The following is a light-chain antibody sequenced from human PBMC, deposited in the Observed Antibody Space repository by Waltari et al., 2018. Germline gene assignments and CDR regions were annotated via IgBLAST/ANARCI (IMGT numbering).Light chain of an antibody. CDR3: QVWDSGSNHYV. CDR2: DDG. Sequence: SYELTQPPSVSVAPGQTARITCDGDKIGSKNVPWYQHKPGQAPVLVVSDDGDRPSGIPERFAGSNSGNTAALTISRVDAGDEAEYYCQVWDSGSNHYVFGTVTKVTVL. J-gene: IGLJ1*01. CDR1: KIGSKN. V-gene: IGLV3-21*02.